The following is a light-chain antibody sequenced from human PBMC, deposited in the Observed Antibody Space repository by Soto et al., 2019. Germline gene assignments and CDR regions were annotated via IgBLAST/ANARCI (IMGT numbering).Light chain of an antibody. V-gene: IGLV2-14*03. Sequence: QSVLTQPASVSGSPGQSITISCTGTSSDVGAYNYVSWYQQHPGKAPKLMIYDVTNRPSGISDRFSGSKSGNTASLTISGLRPDDEGDYYCSSFTSGSSLLLFGAGTKVPVL. CDR3: SSFTSGSSLLL. CDR2: DVT. J-gene: IGLJ1*01. CDR1: SSDVGAYNY.